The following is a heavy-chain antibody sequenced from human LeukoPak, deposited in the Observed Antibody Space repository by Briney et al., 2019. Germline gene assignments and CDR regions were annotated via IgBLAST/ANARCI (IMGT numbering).Heavy chain of an antibody. D-gene: IGHD6-19*01. CDR3: ARERAQPGWHWFDP. Sequence: SETLSLTCTVSGYSISSGYYWGWIRQPPGKGLEWFGSIYHRGSTYYNPSLKNRVTMSLDTSKNQFSLKVNSVTAADTAVYYCARERAQPGWHWFDPWGQGTLVTVSS. CDR2: IYHRGST. CDR1: GYSISSGYY. J-gene: IGHJ5*02. V-gene: IGHV4-38-2*02.